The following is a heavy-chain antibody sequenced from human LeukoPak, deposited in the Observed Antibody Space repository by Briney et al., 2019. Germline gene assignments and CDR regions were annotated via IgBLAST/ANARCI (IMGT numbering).Heavy chain of an antibody. CDR2: MNPNSGNT. Sequence: ASVKVSCKASGYTFTSYDINWVRQATGQGLEWMGWMNPNSGNTGYAQKFQGRVTMTRNTSISTAYMELSSLRSEDTAVYYCARVHSDTIFGVVADLDYWGQGTLVTVSS. V-gene: IGHV1-8*01. J-gene: IGHJ4*02. CDR3: ARVHSDTIFGVVADLDY. D-gene: IGHD3-3*01. CDR1: GYTFTSYD.